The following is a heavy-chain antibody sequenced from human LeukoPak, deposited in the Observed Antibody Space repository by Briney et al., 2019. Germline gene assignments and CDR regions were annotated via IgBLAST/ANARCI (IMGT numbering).Heavy chain of an antibody. V-gene: IGHV3-30*18. CDR2: ISYDGSNK. J-gene: IGHJ4*02. CDR3: AKDLIAGSGESDY. Sequence: GGSLRLSCAASGFTFSSYSMNWVRQAPGKGLEWVAVISYDGSNKYYADSVKGRFTISRDNSKNTLYLQMNSLRAEDTAVYYCAKDLIAGSGESDYWGQGTLVTVSS. D-gene: IGHD6-13*01. CDR1: GFTFSSYS.